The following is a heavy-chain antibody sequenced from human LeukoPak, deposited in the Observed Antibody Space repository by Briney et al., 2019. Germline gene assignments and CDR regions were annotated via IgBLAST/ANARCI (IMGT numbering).Heavy chain of an antibody. J-gene: IGHJ4*02. CDR2: IFRGNK. Sequence: GASLRLSCEVSGINANDYYISWVRPAPGKGLECVSLIFRGNKHYRDSVGGRFTISRDDVTSSVSTVHLQMNSLRAEDTAVYFCATSDSYHWLLEYWGQGTLVTVSS. D-gene: IGHD6-19*01. V-gene: IGHV3-53*01. CDR3: ATSDSYHWLLEY. CDR1: GINANDYY.